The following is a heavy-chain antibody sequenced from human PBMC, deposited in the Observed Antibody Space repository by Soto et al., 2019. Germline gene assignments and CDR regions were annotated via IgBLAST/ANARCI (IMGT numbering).Heavy chain of an antibody. CDR2: ISGSGGST. Sequence: GGSLRLSCAASGFTFSSYSMNWVRQAPGKGLEWVSAISGSGGSTYYADSVKGRFTISRDNSKNTLYLQMNSLRAEDTAVYYCAKDTDGDYGYWGQGTLVTVSS. CDR1: GFTFSSYS. J-gene: IGHJ4*02. CDR3: AKDTDGDYGY. V-gene: IGHV3-23*01. D-gene: IGHD4-17*01.